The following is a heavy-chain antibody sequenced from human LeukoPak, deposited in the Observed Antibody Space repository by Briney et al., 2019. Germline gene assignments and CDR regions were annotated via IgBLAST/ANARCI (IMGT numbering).Heavy chain of an antibody. D-gene: IGHD4-23*01. J-gene: IGHJ4*02. V-gene: IGHV3-53*01. Sequence: PGGSLRLSCTVSGFTVSSNSMSWVRQAAGKGLEWVSFIFSITHYSDSGKCRFTISRDPSKNTLYLQMNSLRAEDTAVYYCAKGVGGYYFDYWGQGTLVTVSS. CDR3: AKGVGGYYFDY. CDR2: IFSIT. CDR1: GFTVSSNS.